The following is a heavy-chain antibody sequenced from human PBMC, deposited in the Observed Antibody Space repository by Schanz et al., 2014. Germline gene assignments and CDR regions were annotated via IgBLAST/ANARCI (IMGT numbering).Heavy chain of an antibody. D-gene: IGHD3-9*01. Sequence: QVQLVESGGGVVQPGRSLRLSCAAYGFTLSSYAMHWVRQAPGKGPEWVAVIWSDGSTKYYADSVKGRFTISRDNSKNTLYLQMNSLRAEDTALYYCARDSGPYYDKSMDVWGQGTTVAVSS. CDR1: GFTLSSYA. V-gene: IGHV3-33*08. CDR3: ARDSGPYYDKSMDV. J-gene: IGHJ6*02. CDR2: IWSDGSTK.